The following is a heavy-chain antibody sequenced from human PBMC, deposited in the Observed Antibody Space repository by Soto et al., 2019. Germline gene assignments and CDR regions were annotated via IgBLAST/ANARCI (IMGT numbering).Heavy chain of an antibody. J-gene: IGHJ3*02. CDR2: IYYSGST. CDR1: GGSISSSSYY. Sequence: SETLSLTCTVSGGSISSSSYYWGWIRQPPGKGLEWIGSIYYSGSTYYNPSLKSRVTISVDTSKNQFSLKLSSVTAADTAVYYCARQRITTFGVVTDAFDIWGQGTMVTVSS. V-gene: IGHV4-39*01. CDR3: ARQRITTFGVVTDAFDI. D-gene: IGHD3-3*01.